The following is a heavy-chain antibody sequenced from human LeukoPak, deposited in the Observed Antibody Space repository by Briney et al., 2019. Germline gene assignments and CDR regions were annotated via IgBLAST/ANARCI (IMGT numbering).Heavy chain of an antibody. CDR2: IYYSGST. V-gene: IGHV4-59*06. CDR3: AGYCSSTSCYPLYYFDY. Sequence: SSETLSLTCTVSGGSISSYYWSWIRQPPGKGLEWIGYIYYSGSTYYNPSLKSRVTISVDTSKNQFSLKLSSVTAADTAVYYCAGYCSSTSCYPLYYFDYWGQGTLVTVSS. CDR1: GGSISSYY. D-gene: IGHD2-2*01. J-gene: IGHJ4*02.